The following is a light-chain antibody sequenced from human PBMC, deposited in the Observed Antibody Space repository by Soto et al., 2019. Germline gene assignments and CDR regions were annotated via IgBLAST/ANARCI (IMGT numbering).Light chain of an antibody. V-gene: IGLV3-9*01. CDR2: RDT. J-gene: IGLJ3*02. CDR1: KIGNKN. CDR3: QVWDTSAV. Sequence: SYELTQPLSVSVALGQTARIPCVGTKIGNKNVHWFQQRPGQAPVLVIYRDTNRPSGVPERFSGSNSGNTATLTIAGAQGADEAAYYCQVWDTSAVFGGGTKLTVL.